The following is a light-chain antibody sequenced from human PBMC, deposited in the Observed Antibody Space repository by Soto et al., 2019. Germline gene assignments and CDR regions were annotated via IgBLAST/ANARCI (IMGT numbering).Light chain of an antibody. Sequence: DIQLTQSPSFLSASIGDRVTITCRASQGIGSYLAWYQQKPGKAPNLLIYAASTLQSGVPSRFSGSGSGTECTLTISSLQPEDFASYFCQQLNSYPCTFGPGTKV. J-gene: IGKJ3*01. V-gene: IGKV1-9*01. CDR1: QGIGSY. CDR2: AAS. CDR3: QQLNSYPCT.